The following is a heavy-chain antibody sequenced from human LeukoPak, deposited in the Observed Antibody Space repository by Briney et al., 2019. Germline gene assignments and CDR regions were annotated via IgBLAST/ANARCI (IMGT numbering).Heavy chain of an antibody. CDR3: ARDRLITMVRGVIRYMDV. V-gene: IGHV3-20*04. CDR2: INWNGGST. J-gene: IGHJ6*03. CDR1: GFTFDDYG. D-gene: IGHD3-10*01. Sequence: PGGSLRLSCAASGFTFDDYGMTWVRQAPGKGLEWVSGINWNGGSTGYADSVKGRFTISRDNAKNSLYLQMNSLRAEDTAVYYCARDRLITMVRGVIRYMDVWGKGTTVTVSS.